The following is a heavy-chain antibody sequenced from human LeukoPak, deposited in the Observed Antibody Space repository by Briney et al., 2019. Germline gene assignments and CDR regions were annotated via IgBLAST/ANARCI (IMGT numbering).Heavy chain of an antibody. Sequence: GASVKVSCKASGYTFTSYAMNWVRQAPGQGLEWMGWINTNTGNPTYAQGFTGRFVFSLDTSVSTAYLQISSLKAEDTAVYYCARGPRFGELFGYMDVWGKGTTVTVSS. J-gene: IGHJ6*03. CDR3: ARGPRFGELFGYMDV. CDR2: INTNTGNP. D-gene: IGHD3-10*01. CDR1: GYTFTSYA. V-gene: IGHV7-4-1*02.